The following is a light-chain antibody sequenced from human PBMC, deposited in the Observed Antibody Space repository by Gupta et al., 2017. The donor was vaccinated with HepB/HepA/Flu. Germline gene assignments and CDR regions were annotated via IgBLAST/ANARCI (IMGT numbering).Light chain of an antibody. J-gene: IGKJ2*03. CDR2: AAS. CDR3: QQSYTTPSS. Sequence: DIQMTQSPSSLSASIGDRITITCRASQSINIYLHWYQQTPGNAPKLLIYAASTLQTGVPSRFSGSGSGTDFTLTISSLQPEDFATYYCQQSYTTPSSFGQGTKLAVK. CDR1: QSINIY. V-gene: IGKV1-39*01.